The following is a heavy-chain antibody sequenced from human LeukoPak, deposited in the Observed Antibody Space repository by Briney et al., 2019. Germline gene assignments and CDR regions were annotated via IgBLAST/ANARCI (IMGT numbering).Heavy chain of an antibody. CDR1: GFTFDDYA. Sequence: GGSLRLSCAASGFTFDDYAMHWVRQAPGKGLEWVSGISWNRGSIGYADSVKGRFTISRDNAKNSLYLQMNSLRAEDMALYYCAKGGYCSSTSCYLDYWGQGTLVTVSS. J-gene: IGHJ4*02. CDR3: AKGGYCSSTSCYLDY. CDR2: ISWNRGSI. V-gene: IGHV3-9*03. D-gene: IGHD2-2*01.